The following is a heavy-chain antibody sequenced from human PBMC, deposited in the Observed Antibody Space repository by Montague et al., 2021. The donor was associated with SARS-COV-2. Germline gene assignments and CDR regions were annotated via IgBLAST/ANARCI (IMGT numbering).Heavy chain of an antibody. J-gene: IGHJ3*02. V-gene: IGHV4-31*03. Sequence: TLSLTCTVSGGSISSGGYYWSWIRQHPGKGLEWIGYIYYSGSTYYAPSLQSRLTISVDTSKNQFSLKLSSVTAADTAVYYCARVHFVSSGWYPDAFDIWGQGTMVTVSS. D-gene: IGHD6-19*01. CDR1: GGSISSGGYY. CDR2: IYYSGST. CDR3: ARVHFVSSGWYPDAFDI.